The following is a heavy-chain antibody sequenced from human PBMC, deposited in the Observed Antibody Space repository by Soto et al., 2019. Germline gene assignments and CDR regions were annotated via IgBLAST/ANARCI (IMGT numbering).Heavy chain of an antibody. J-gene: IGHJ4*02. D-gene: IGHD3-10*01. CDR1: GFTFSSYG. Sequence: QVQLVESGGGVVQPGRSLRLSCAASGFTFSSYGMHWVRQAPGKGLEWVAVISYDGSNKYYADSVKGRFTISRDNSKNTLYLQMNSLRAEDTAVYYCAKVGPASFGRDYWGQGTLVTVSS. V-gene: IGHV3-30*18. CDR2: ISYDGSNK. CDR3: AKVGPASFGRDY.